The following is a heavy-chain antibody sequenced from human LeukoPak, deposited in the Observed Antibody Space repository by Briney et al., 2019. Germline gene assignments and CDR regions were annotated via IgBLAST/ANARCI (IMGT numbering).Heavy chain of an antibody. Sequence: VASVKVSCKASGYTFTGYYMHWVRQAPGQGLEWMGWINPNSGGTNYAQKFQGRVTMTRDTSISTAYMELSRLRSDDTAVYYCAREGFQISSPSSRLGFDYGGQGTLVTASS. D-gene: IGHD3-3*02. CDR2: INPNSGGT. CDR1: GYTFTGYY. V-gene: IGHV1-2*02. CDR3: AREGFQISSPSSRLGFDY. J-gene: IGHJ4*02.